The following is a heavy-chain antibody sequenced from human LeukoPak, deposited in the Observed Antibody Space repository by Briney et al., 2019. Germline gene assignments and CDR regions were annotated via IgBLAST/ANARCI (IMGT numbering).Heavy chain of an antibody. CDR1: GFTFSSYG. CDR3: AKDIITILGVYYYYVMDV. CDR2: IRYDGSNK. D-gene: IGHD3-9*01. J-gene: IGHJ6*02. V-gene: IGHV3-30*02. Sequence: PGGSLRLSCAASGFTFSSYGMHWVRQAPGKGLEWVAFIRYDGSNKYYADSVKGRFTISRDNSKNTLYLQMNSLRAEDTAVYYCAKDIITILGVYYYYVMDVWGQGTTVTVSS.